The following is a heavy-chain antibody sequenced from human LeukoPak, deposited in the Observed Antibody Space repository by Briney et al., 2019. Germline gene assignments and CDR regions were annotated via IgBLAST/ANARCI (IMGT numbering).Heavy chain of an antibody. CDR2: IYTSGST. V-gene: IGHV4-4*07. Sequence: PSETLSLTCTVSGGSISSYYWSWIRQPAGKGLEWIGRIYTSGSTNYNPSLKSRVTTSVDTSKNQFSLKLSSVTAADTAVYYCARDLYYYDSSGYYLGAFDIWGQGTMVTVSS. D-gene: IGHD3-22*01. J-gene: IGHJ3*02. CDR3: ARDLYYYDSSGYYLGAFDI. CDR1: GGSISSYY.